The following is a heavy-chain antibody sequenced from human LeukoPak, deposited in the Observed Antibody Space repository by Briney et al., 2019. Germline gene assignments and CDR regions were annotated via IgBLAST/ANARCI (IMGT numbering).Heavy chain of an antibody. Sequence: PGGSLRLSCAASGFTFSSYGMHWVRQAPGKGLEWVAVISYDGSNKYYADSVKGRFTISRDNSKNTLYLQMNSLRAEDTAVYYCAKDRATYCGGDCSVDYWGQGTLVTVSS. D-gene: IGHD2-21*02. V-gene: IGHV3-30*18. J-gene: IGHJ4*02. CDR3: AKDRATYCGGDCSVDY. CDR1: GFTFSSYG. CDR2: ISYDGSNK.